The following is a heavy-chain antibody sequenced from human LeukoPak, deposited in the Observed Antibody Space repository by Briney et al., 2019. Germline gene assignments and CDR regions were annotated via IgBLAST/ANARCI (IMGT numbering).Heavy chain of an antibody. J-gene: IGHJ4*02. V-gene: IGHV3-21*01. D-gene: IGHD3-3*01. Sequence: GGSLRLSCAASGFTFSAYSMNWVRQAPGKGLEWVSFISSSSSSIYYADSVKGRFTISRDNAKNSLYLQVNSLRAEDTAVYYCARAPQYYDFWSGVDYWGQGTLVTVSS. CDR2: ISSSSSSI. CDR1: GFTFSAYS. CDR3: ARAPQYYDFWSGVDY.